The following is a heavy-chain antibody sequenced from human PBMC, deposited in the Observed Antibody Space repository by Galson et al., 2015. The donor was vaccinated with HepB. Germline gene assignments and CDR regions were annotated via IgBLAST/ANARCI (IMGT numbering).Heavy chain of an antibody. Sequence: SVKVSCKASGGTFSSYAISWVRQAPGQGLEWMGGIIPIFGTANYAQKFQGRVTITADESTSTAYMELSSLRSEDTAVYYCARERGYSYGPGYYYYGMDVWGQGTTVTVSS. CDR3: ARERGYSYGPGYYYYGMDV. J-gene: IGHJ6*02. D-gene: IGHD5-18*01. CDR2: IIPIFGTA. CDR1: GGTFSSYA. V-gene: IGHV1-69*13.